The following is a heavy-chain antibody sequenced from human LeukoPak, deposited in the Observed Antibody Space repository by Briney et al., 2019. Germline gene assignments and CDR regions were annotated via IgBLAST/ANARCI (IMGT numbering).Heavy chain of an antibody. J-gene: IGHJ3*02. CDR2: IWYDGSNK. Sequence: PGGSLRLSCAASGFTFSSYGMHWVRQAPGKGLEWVAVIWYDGSNKYYADSVKGRFTISRDNSKNTLYLQMNSLRAEDTAVYYCAKDQTRGYSDAFDIWGQGTMVTVSS. V-gene: IGHV3-33*06. CDR1: GFTFSSYG. CDR3: AKDQTRGYSDAFDI. D-gene: IGHD2-21*01.